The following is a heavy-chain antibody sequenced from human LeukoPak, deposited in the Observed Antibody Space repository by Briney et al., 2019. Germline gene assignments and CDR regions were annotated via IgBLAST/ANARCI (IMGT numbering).Heavy chain of an antibody. CDR3: ARTMVRGENDY. CDR1: GYTFTGYY. D-gene: IGHD3-10*01. Sequence: ASVKVSCKASGYTFTGYYVHWVRQAPGQGLEWMGRINPNSGGTNYAQKFQGRVTMTRDTSISTAYMELSRLRSDDTAVYYCARTMVRGENDYWGQGILVTVSS. CDR2: INPNSGGT. J-gene: IGHJ4*02. V-gene: IGHV1-2*06.